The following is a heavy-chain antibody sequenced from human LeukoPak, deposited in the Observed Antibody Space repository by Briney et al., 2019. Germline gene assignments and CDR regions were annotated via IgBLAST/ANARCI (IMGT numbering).Heavy chain of an antibody. Sequence: GGSLRLSCAASGFTFSSYGMHWVRQAPGKGLEWVAVMSYDGSNKYYADSVKGRFTISRDNSMNTLYLQMNSLRAEDTAVYYCAKRAAAAPGAFDIWGQGTMVTVSS. CDR1: GFTFSSYG. J-gene: IGHJ3*02. CDR3: AKRAAAAPGAFDI. D-gene: IGHD6-13*01. CDR2: MSYDGSNK. V-gene: IGHV3-30*18.